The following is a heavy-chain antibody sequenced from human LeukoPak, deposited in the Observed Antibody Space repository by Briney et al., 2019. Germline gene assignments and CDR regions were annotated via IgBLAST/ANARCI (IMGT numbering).Heavy chain of an antibody. V-gene: IGHV1-18*01. J-gene: IGHJ6*02. CDR1: GYTFTSYG. CDR3: ARETGYCSGGSCHYYYGMDV. Sequence: ASVKVSCKASGYTFTSYGFSWVRQAPGQGLEWMGWISAYNGNTNYAQKLQGRVTMTTDTSTSTAYMELRSLRSDDTAVYYCARETGYCSGGSCHYYYGMDVWGQGTTVTVSS. CDR2: ISAYNGNT. D-gene: IGHD2-15*01.